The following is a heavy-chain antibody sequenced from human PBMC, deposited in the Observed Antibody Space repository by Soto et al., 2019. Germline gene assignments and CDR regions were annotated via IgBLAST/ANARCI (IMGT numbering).Heavy chain of an antibody. CDR1: GGTFSSYA. J-gene: IGHJ4*02. D-gene: IGHD3-22*01. Sequence: ASVKVSCKASGGTFSSYAISWVRQAPGQGLEWMGGIIPIFGTANYAQKFQGRVTITADESTSTAYMELSSLRSEDTAVYYCARENYYDSSGYSRYFDYWGQGTLVTVSS. CDR2: IIPIFGTA. V-gene: IGHV1-69*13. CDR3: ARENYYDSSGYSRYFDY.